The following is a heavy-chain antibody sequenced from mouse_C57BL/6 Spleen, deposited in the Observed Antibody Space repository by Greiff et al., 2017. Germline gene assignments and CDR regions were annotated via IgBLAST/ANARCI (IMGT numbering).Heavy chain of an antibody. J-gene: IGHJ3*01. CDR2: IDPSDSYT. CDR1: GYTFTSYW. Sequence: QVQLQQPGAELVKPGASVKLSCTASGYTFTSYWMQWVKQRPGQGLEWIGEIDPSDSYTNYNQKFKGKVTLTVDTSSSPAYMQLSSLTSADSAVYYCARKETSGFAYWGQGTLVTVSA. V-gene: IGHV1-50*01. CDR3: ARKETSGFAY.